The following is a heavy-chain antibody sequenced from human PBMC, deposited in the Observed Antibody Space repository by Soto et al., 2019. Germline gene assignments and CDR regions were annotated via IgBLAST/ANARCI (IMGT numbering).Heavy chain of an antibody. CDR3: ARRSSGWYFDR. D-gene: IGHD6-19*01. J-gene: IGHJ2*01. V-gene: IGHV3-23*01. CDR1: GFTFSSYA. Sequence: EVQLLESGGGLVQPGGSLRLSCAASGFTFSSYAMSWVRQAPGKGLEWVSVNSGSGGSTYYADSVKGRFTISRDNSKNTLYLQMNSLRAEDTAVYYCARRSSGWYFDRWGRGTLVTVSS. CDR2: NSGSGGST.